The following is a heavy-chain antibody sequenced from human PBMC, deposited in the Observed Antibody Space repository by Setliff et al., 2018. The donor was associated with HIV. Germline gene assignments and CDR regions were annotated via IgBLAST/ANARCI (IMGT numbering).Heavy chain of an antibody. CDR1: GGSIRTGNYY. V-gene: IGHV4-61*09. D-gene: IGHD6-19*01. CDR2: IHTTGSI. J-gene: IGHJ4*02. CDR3: ARDGGGSGWSLGEFDF. Sequence: SETLSLTCTVSGGSIRTGNYYWNWIRQPAGKGLEWIGHIHTTGSITYDPSLRSRVTISLDTSKNQVSLSLASVTAADTAVYYCARDGGGSGWSLGEFDFWGQGTLVTVS.